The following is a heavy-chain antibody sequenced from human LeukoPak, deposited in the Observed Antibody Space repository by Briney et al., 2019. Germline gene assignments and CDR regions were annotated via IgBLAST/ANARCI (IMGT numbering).Heavy chain of an antibody. CDR1: GFTVSSNY. J-gene: IGHJ6*02. D-gene: IGHD3-3*01. CDR2: IYSGGST. CDR3: ARDSSDYDFWSGPGYYYYGMDV. Sequence: GGSLRLSCAASGFTVSSNYMSWVRQAPGKGLEWVSVIYSGGSTYYADSVKGRFTISRHNSKNTLYLQMNSLRAEDTAVYYCARDSSDYDFWSGPGYYYYGMDVWGQGTTVTVSS. V-gene: IGHV3-53*04.